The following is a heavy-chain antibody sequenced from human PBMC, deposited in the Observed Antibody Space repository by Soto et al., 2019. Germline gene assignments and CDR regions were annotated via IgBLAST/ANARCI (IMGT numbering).Heavy chain of an antibody. J-gene: IGHJ6*02. CDR3: ATPIVVVPAATFSSYYGMDV. D-gene: IGHD2-2*01. CDR1: GGTFSSYA. V-gene: IGHV1-69*13. CDR2: IIPIFGTA. Sequence: SVKVSCKASGGTFSSYAISWVRQAPGQGLEWMGGIIPIFGTANYAQKFQGRVTITADESTTTAYMALSSLRSEDTAVYYCATPIVVVPAATFSSYYGMDVWGQGTPVTVS.